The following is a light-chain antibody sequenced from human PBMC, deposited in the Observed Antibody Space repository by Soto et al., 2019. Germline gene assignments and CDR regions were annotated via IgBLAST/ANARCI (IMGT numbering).Light chain of an antibody. J-gene: IGKJ1*01. CDR1: ESVTDY. CDR3: QKRSDWPWT. V-gene: IGKV3-11*01. Sequence: EIVLTQSPATLSLSPGERGTLSCRASESVTDYLAWYQQKPGQAPRLLVYDVSYRAAGIPTRFSGGGSGTDFTLTIRNVEPEDFQVYYCQKRSDWPWTFGKGTK. CDR2: DVS.